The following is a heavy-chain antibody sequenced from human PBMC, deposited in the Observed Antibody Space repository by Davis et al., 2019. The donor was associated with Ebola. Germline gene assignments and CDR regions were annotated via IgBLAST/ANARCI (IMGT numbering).Heavy chain of an antibody. D-gene: IGHD6-6*01. V-gene: IGHV3-48*02. Sequence: GESLKISCAASGFTFSNYAMYWVRQAPGKGLEWLSHIGSRSNDISYADSVKGRFTISRDNAKSSLYLQMNSLRDDDTAVYFCAELHSSASHIWGQGTLVTVSP. J-gene: IGHJ4*02. CDR1: GFTFSNYA. CDR2: IGSRSNDI. CDR3: AELHSSASHI.